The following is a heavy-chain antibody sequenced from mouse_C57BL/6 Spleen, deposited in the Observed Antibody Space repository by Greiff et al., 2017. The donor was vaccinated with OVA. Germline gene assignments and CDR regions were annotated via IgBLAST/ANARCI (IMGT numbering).Heavy chain of an antibody. CDR2: ISDGGSYT. CDR1: GFTFSSYA. CDR3: ARGGYDYDGGPWCAY. V-gene: IGHV5-4*03. J-gene: IGHJ3*01. D-gene: IGHD2-4*01. Sequence: EVKLMESGGGLVKPGGSLKLSCAASGFTFSSYAMSWVRQTPEKRLEWVATISDGGSYTYYPDNVKGRFTISRDNAKNNLYLQMSHLKSEDTAMYYCARGGYDYDGGPWCAYWGQGTLVTVSA.